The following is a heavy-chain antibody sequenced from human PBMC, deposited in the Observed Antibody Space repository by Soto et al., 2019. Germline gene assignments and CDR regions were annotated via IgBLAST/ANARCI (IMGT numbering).Heavy chain of an antibody. D-gene: IGHD3-22*01. J-gene: IGHJ4*02. CDR3: AAVGYYDSSGYGDY. CDR1: GYTFTSYA. CDR2: IVVGSGNT. Sequence: GASVKVSCKASGYTFTSYAMHWVRQAPGQRLEWIGWIVVGSGNTNYAQKFQERVTITRDMSTSTAYMELSSLRSEDTAVYYCAAVGYYDSSGYGDYWGQGTLVTVS. V-gene: IGHV1-58*02.